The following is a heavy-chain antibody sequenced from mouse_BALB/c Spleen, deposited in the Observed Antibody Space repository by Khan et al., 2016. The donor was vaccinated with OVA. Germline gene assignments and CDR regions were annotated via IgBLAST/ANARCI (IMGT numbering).Heavy chain of an antibody. CDR2: MIYTGYT. CDR3: ARSTYRYAFAY. V-gene: IGHV3-8*02. J-gene: IGHJ3*01. Sequence: EVQLQESGPSLVKPSQTLSLTCSVTGDSITSGYWSWIRKFPGNKLEYMGYMIYTGYTDYNPSLKSRLAITRHTSKNPYYLQLNSVTTDDTATYYCARSTYRYAFAYWGQGTLVTVSA. CDR1: GDSITSGY. D-gene: IGHD2-14*01.